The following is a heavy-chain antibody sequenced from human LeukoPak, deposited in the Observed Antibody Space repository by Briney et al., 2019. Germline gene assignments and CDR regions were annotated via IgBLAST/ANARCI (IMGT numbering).Heavy chain of an antibody. CDR1: GFTFSSYE. D-gene: IGHD1-26*01. V-gene: IGHV3-48*03. CDR2: ISSSGSTI. Sequence: GGSLRLSCAASGFTFSSYEMNWVRQAPGKGLEWVSYISSSGSTIYYADSVKGRFTISRDNARNSLYLQMNSLRAEDTAVYYCARDPYSGAYYEGYYYYYMDVWGKGTTVTVSS. J-gene: IGHJ6*03. CDR3: ARDPYSGAYYEGYYYYYMDV.